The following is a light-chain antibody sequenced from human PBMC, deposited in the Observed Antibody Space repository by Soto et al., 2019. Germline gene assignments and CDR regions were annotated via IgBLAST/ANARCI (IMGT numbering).Light chain of an antibody. CDR1: QSINSW. Sequence: DNQMTQSPSTLSASVGDRVTISCRASQSINSWLAWYQQKPGKAPKLLIYKASSLEGGVPSRFSASGSGTEFTLTISSLQPDDFATYYCQQYNSYPGTFGQATKVDIK. J-gene: IGKJ1*01. CDR3: QQYNSYPGT. CDR2: KAS. V-gene: IGKV1-5*03.